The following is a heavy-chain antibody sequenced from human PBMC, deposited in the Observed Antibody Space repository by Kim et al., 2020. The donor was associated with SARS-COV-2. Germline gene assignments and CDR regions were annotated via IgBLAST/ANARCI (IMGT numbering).Heavy chain of an antibody. J-gene: IGHJ6*02. CDR2: VHSSGST. V-gene: IGHV4-30-4*01. CDR3: ASPSNRELDA. CDR1: GDSISSGDYF. Sequence: SETLSLTCTVYGDSISSGDYFWTWIRQPPGRGLEWIGYVHSSGSTYYNPSLKSRVIISIDTSKNQFSLNLSSVTAADTAVYYCASPSNRELDAWGQGTTVTVSS.